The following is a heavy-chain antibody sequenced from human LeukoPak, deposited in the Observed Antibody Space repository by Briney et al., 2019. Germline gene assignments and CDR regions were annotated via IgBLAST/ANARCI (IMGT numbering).Heavy chain of an antibody. CDR3: ARAASIVYFDY. CDR1: GGSFSGYY. J-gene: IGHJ4*02. Sequence: PSETLSLTCAVYGGSFSGYYWSWIRQPPGKGLEWIGEINHSGSTNYNPSLKSRVTISVDTSKNQFSLKLSSVTAADTAVYCCARAASIVYFDYWGQGTLVTVSS. CDR2: INHSGST. V-gene: IGHV4-34*01. D-gene: IGHD1-26*01.